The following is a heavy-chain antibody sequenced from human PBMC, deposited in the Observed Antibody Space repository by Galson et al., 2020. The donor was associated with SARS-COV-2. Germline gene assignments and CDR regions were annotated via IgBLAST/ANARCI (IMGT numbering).Heavy chain of an antibody. CDR3: ARVAYGGSYAAYSWFDR. CDR1: GYSFTSYW. D-gene: IGHD1-26*01. V-gene: IGHV5-10-1*01. J-gene: IGHJ5*02. CDR2: IDPSDSYI. Sequence: HGESLKISCKGSGYSFTSYWIHWVRQMPGKGLEWMGRIDPSDSYINYSPSFQGHVTISADKSISTAYLQWSSLKASDTAMYYCARVAYGGSYAAYSWFDRWGQGTLVTDSS.